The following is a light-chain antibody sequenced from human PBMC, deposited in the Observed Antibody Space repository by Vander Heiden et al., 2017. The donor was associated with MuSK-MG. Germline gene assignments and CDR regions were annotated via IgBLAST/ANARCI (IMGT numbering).Light chain of an antibody. V-gene: IGKV1-9*01. J-gene: IGKJ4*01. CDR1: QGISSY. Sequence: IQLTQSPSSLSASVGDRVSITCRASQGISSYLAWYQQKPGKAPKLLIYAASILQSGVPSRFSGSGSGTDFTLTISSLQPEDFATYYCQQPNSYPLTFGGGTKVXIK. CDR3: QQPNSYPLT. CDR2: AAS.